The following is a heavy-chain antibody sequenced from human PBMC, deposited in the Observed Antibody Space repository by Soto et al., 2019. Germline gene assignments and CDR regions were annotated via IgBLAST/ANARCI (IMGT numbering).Heavy chain of an antibody. CDR2: IYTSGST. CDR3: ASSRHNESWFNP. J-gene: IGHJ5*02. Sequence: QVQLQESGPGLVKPSETLSLSCTVSNGSLSNSYWNWIRQPAGKGLEWFGRIYTSGSTNYNPSLRSRITMLVETSKTQFALKLNSVTAADTAVYYCASSRHNESWFNPWGQGTLVTVSS. CDR1: NGSLSNSY. D-gene: IGHD1-1*01. V-gene: IGHV4-4*07.